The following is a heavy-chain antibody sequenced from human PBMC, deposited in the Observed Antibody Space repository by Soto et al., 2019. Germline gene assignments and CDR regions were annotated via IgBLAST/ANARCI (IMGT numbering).Heavy chain of an antibody. CDR3: ARQNHGGDSTYLDY. Sequence: PGESLKISCEVSGYSFANYWIIWVLQIPGQGLQCLVTIDCGYSYTRYSPSFQGHVSISAYRSLSTAYLHLTSLQASDTAIYFCARQNHGGDSTYLDYWGQGALVTVSS. V-gene: IGHV5-10-1*01. CDR2: IDCGYSYT. J-gene: IGHJ4*02. D-gene: IGHD2-21*02. CDR1: GYSFANYW.